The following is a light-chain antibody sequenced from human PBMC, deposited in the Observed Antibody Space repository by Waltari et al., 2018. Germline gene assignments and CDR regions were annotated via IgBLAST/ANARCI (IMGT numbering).Light chain of an antibody. CDR1: RSHIGSNS. V-gene: IGLV1-44*01. J-gene: IGLJ1*01. CDR2: RNN. Sequence: QSVLTQPPSASGTTGQRVTISCSGSRSHIGSNSVYWYPQVPGTAPKPLTYRNNQRPSGVPDRFSGSKSGNTASLTISGLQAEDEADYYCSSYTTSSAPGVFGTGTRVTVL. CDR3: SSYTTSSAPGV.